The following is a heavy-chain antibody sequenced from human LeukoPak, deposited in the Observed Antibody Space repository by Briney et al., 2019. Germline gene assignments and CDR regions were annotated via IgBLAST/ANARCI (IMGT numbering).Heavy chain of an antibody. V-gene: IGHV1-2*02. Sequence: ASVKVSCKASGYTFTGYYMHWVRQAPGQGLEWMGWINPNSGGTNYAQKFQGRVTMTRATSISTAYMELSSLRSEDTAVYYCATVEREYFDTSGYFNYWGQGALVTVSS. CDR2: INPNSGGT. J-gene: IGHJ4*02. D-gene: IGHD3-22*01. CDR1: GYTFTGYY. CDR3: ATVEREYFDTSGYFNY.